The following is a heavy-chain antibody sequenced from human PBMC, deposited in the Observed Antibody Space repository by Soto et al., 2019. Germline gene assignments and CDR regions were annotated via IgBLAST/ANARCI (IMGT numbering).Heavy chain of an antibody. V-gene: IGHV5-51*03. J-gene: IGHJ3*02. Sequence: EVQLVQSGAEVKKPGESLKISCKGSGNSFSSYWIGWVGQMSGKGLEWMGIIYPGDYDTRNSPSFQGQVTIQADKSISTAYLQWSSLKASDTAMYYCARGYCSSTSCYGGNAFDIWGQGTMVTVSS. CDR3: ARGYCSSTSCYGGNAFDI. D-gene: IGHD2-2*01. CDR2: IYPGDYDT. CDR1: GNSFSSYW.